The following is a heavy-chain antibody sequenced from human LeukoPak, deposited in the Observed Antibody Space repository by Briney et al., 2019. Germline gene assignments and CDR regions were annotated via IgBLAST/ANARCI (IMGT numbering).Heavy chain of an antibody. V-gene: IGHV1-8*02. D-gene: IGHD6-6*01. CDR3: ARGASRSFDY. J-gene: IGHJ4*02. Sequence: ASVKVSCKASGYTFTTYDINWVRQATGQGLEWMGWMNPNSGNTGYAQKFQGRVIMTRDTSISTAYMELSNLKSGDTALYYCARGASRSFDYWDQGTLVSVSS. CDR2: MNPNSGNT. CDR1: GYTFTTYD.